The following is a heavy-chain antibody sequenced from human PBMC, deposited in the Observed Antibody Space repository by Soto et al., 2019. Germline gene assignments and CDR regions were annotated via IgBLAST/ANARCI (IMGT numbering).Heavy chain of an antibody. D-gene: IGHD2-21*02. J-gene: IGHJ5*02. CDR3: ARLKGDLFTTTYNWFDP. Sequence: SETLSLTCTVSGDSISSSSYYWGWIRQPPGKGLEWIGDIYYSGTTHYNPSLKSRVTISIDTSKNQFSLHLRSVTAADTAVYYCARLKGDLFTTTYNWFDPWGQGTPVTVSS. CDR1: GDSISSSSYY. CDR2: IYYSGTT. V-gene: IGHV4-39*01.